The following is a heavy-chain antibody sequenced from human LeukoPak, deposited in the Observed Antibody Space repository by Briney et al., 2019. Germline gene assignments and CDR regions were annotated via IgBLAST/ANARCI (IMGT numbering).Heavy chain of an antibody. J-gene: IGHJ4*02. CDR1: GFTFSSYA. V-gene: IGHV3-23*01. CDR3: ARTLSSRLTFDY. CDR2: ISGTGAST. Sequence: GGSLRLSCAASGFTFSSYAMSWVRQAPGKGLEWVSAISGTGASTYYADSVKGRFTISRDNSKNTLFLQMNSLRAEDTAVYYCARTLSSRLTFDYWGQGTLVTVSS. D-gene: IGHD6-13*01.